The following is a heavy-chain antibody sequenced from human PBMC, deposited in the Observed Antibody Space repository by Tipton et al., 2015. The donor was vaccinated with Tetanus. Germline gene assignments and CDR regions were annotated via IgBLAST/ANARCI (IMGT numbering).Heavy chain of an antibody. CDR3: ARGGSSVGP. Sequence: LRLSCTVSGGSIRSGDHQWNWIRQPPGQGLEWLAYTSPSGRTNSNYSLKSRVTMSVDTSKNQFSLKLRSVSAADTAVYYCARGGSSVGPWGQGTQVSVSS. J-gene: IGHJ5*02. CDR1: GGSIRSGDHQ. CDR2: TSPSGRT. V-gene: IGHV4-61*08. D-gene: IGHD3-10*01.